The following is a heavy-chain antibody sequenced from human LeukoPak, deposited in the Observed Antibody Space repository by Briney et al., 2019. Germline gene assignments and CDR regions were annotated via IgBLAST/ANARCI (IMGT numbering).Heavy chain of an antibody. J-gene: IGHJ4*02. V-gene: IGHV4-59*01. Sequence: SETLSLTCTVSGGSIRSYYWNWIRQAPEKGLEWIGYFHYTGNTNYNPSLKSRVTMSVDTSKNQFSLKLFSVTAADTAVYYCARALGIGVAPDYWGQGTLVTVSS. CDR1: GGSIRSYY. CDR3: ARALGIGVAPDY. D-gene: IGHD5-12*01. CDR2: FHYTGNT.